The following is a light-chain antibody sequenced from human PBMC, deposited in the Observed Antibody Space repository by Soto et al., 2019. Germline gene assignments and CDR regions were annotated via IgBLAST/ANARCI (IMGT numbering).Light chain of an antibody. J-gene: IGLJ3*02. CDR1: SSDVGGYNY. V-gene: IGLV2-14*01. CDR3: SSYTIGTTPWL. CDR2: EVS. Sequence: QSALTQPASVSGSPGQSITISCTGTSSDVGGYNYVSWYQQHPGKAPQLIIYEVSRRPSGVSNRFSGSKSGNTASLTISGLQAEDEAAYYCSSYTIGTTPWLFGGGTKLIVL.